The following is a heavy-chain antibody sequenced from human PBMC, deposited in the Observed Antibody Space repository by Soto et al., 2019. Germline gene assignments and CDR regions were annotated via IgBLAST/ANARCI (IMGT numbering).Heavy chain of an antibody. J-gene: IGHJ4*02. V-gene: IGHV3-48*04. Sequence: EVPLVESGGGLVQPGGSLRLSCAASGFSFDTDALNWVRQAPGKGLEWVSYISSSSVTIHYADSVKGRFTISRDNAKNSMYLQMKSRRAEDTAVYYCARDGGYNYGPFDYWGQGALVTVSS. CDR3: ARDGGYNYGPFDY. CDR2: ISSSSVTI. D-gene: IGHD5-18*01. CDR1: GFSFDTDA.